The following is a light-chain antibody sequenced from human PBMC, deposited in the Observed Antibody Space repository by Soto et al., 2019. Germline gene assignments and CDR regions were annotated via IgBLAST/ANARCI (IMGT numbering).Light chain of an antibody. Sequence: QSALTQPASVSGSPGQSITISCTGSSTDVGGYKYVSWYQQHPGKAPKLIISEVSNRPSGVSSRFSGSKSGNTASLTISGLQAEDAADYYCSSYSSSSTYVFGPGTKLTVL. J-gene: IGLJ1*01. CDR2: EVS. CDR1: STDVGGYKY. CDR3: SSYSSSSTYV. V-gene: IGLV2-14*01.